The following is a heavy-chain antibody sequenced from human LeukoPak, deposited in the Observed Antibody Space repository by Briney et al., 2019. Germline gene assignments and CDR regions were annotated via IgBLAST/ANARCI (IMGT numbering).Heavy chain of an antibody. Sequence: SETLSLTCTVSGGSISSGGYYWSWIRQHPGKGLEWIGRIYTSGSTNYNPSLKSRVTMSVDTSKNQFSLKLSSVTAADTAVYYCARDGSGSYHYYYYGMDVWGQGTTVTVSS. CDR3: ARDGSGSYHYYYYGMDV. CDR2: IYTSGST. V-gene: IGHV4-61*02. D-gene: IGHD3-10*01. J-gene: IGHJ6*02. CDR1: GGSISSGGYY.